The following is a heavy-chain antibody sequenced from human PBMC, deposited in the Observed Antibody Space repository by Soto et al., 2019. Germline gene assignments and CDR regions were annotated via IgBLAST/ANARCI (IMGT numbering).Heavy chain of an antibody. V-gene: IGHV1-46*01. D-gene: IGHD2-15*01. CDR3: ARMKGGGSEYFFDY. Sequence: ASVKVSCKASGYTFTRYTVHWVQQAPGQGLEWMAMINPSGGSTYYVQTFEGRVTLTSDTSTSTVFMELSSLRSEDTAVYYCARMKGGGSEYFFDYWGQGXLVTVSS. CDR2: INPSGGST. J-gene: IGHJ4*02. CDR1: GYTFTRYT.